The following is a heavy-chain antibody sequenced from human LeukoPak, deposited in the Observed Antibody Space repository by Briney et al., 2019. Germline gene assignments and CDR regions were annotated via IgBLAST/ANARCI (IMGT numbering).Heavy chain of an antibody. V-gene: IGHV3-23*01. D-gene: IGHD6-13*01. J-gene: IGHJ4*02. CDR3: AKEGYSSSWYVLDYFDY. CDR1: GITLSNYG. Sequence: GGSLRLSCAVSGITLSNYGMSWVRQAPGKGLEWVAGISDSGGRTNYADSVEGRFTISRDNPKNTLYLQMNSLRAEDTAVYYCAKEGYSSSWYVLDYFDYWGQGTLVTVSS. CDR2: ISDSGGRT.